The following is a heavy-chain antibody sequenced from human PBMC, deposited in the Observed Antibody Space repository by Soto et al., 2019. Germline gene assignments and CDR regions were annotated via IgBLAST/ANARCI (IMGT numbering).Heavy chain of an antibody. Sequence: SETLSLTCSVSGASITYGGYSWSWIRQTPGKGLEWIGYINHLETTFYNPSFESRLTLSIDRAKNQFSLKLHSMSAADRAVYFCARGGGSDSFDYWGQGILVTVSS. D-gene: IGHD1-26*01. CDR3: ARGGGSDSFDY. CDR2: INHLETT. V-gene: IGHV4-30-2*01. J-gene: IGHJ4*02. CDR1: GASITYGGYS.